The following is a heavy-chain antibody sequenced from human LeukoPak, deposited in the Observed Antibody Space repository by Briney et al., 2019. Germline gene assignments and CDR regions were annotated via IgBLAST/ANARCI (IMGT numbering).Heavy chain of an antibody. CDR2: ISSSSSYI. Sequence: PGGSLRLSCAASGFTFSDYYMSWIRQAPGKGLEWVSSISSSSSYIYYADSVKGRFTISRDNAKNSLYLQMNSLRAEDTAVYYCAKLRFLEWSDYWGQGTLVTVSS. D-gene: IGHD3-3*01. CDR1: GFTFSDYY. V-gene: IGHV3-11*06. J-gene: IGHJ4*02. CDR3: AKLRFLEWSDY.